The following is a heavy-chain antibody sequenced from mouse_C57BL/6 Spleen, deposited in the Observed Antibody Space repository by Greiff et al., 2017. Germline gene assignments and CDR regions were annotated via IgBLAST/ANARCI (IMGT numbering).Heavy chain of an antibody. CDR2: IHPSDSDT. Sequence: QVQLQQPGAELVKPGASVKVSCKASGYTFTSYWMHWVKQRPGQGLEWIGRIHPSDSDTNYNQKFKGKATLTVEKSSSTAYMQLSSLTSEDSAVYYCAIPHTTNYAMDYWGKGISVTASS. V-gene: IGHV1-74*01. D-gene: IGHD1-1*01. CDR3: AIPHTTNYAMDY. CDR1: GYTFTSYW. J-gene: IGHJ4*01.